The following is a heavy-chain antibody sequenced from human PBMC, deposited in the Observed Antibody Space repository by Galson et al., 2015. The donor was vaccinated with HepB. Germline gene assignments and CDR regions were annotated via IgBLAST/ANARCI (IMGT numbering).Heavy chain of an antibody. CDR1: GYTFTSYA. V-gene: IGHV7-4-1*02. CDR2: INTNTGNP. J-gene: IGHJ5*02. CDR3: ARYSKARKMWSTLGYCSSTSCQAYWFDP. Sequence: QSGAEVKKPGESLRISCKASGYTFTSYAMNWVRQAPGQGLEWMGWINTNTGNPTYAQGFTGRFVFSLDTSVSTAYLQISSLKAEDTAVYYCARYSKARKMWSTLGYCSSTSCQAYWFDPWGQGTLVTVSS. D-gene: IGHD2-2*01.